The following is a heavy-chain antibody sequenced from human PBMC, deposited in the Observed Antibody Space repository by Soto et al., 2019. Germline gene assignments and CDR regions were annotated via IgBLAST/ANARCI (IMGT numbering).Heavy chain of an antibody. V-gene: IGHV4-59*01. CDR2: MYYIGST. CDR3: TSGAPPIFGVVYDY. CDR1: DGSFTTYY. D-gene: IGHD3-3*01. Sequence: PSETLSLTCTVSDGSFTTYYWTWIRQPPGKGLEYIGYMYYIGSTHYNPSLKSRVTLSIDTSKNPFSLKLRSVTAADTAVYYCTSGAPPIFGVVYDYWGQGTLVTVSS. J-gene: IGHJ4*02.